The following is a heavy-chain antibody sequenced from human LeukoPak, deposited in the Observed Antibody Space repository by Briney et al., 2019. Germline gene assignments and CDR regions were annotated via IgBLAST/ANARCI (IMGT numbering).Heavy chain of an antibody. CDR2: IYSGGST. Sequence: GGSLRLSCAASEFSVGSNYMTWVRQAPGKGLEWVSLIYSGGSTFYADSVKGRFTISRDDAKDSLYLQMNSLKADDTTVYYCARGLGSYAYSDAFDIWSQGTMVTVSS. J-gene: IGHJ3*02. CDR3: ARGLGSYAYSDAFDI. V-gene: IGHV3-66*01. CDR1: EFSVGSNY. D-gene: IGHD5-18*01.